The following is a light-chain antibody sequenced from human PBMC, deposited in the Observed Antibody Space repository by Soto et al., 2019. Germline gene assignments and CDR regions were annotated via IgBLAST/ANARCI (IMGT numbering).Light chain of an antibody. CDR3: QQYGSLIT. Sequence: EIVLTQSPATLSLSPGERATLSCRASQSVSSNLAWYQQKPGQAPRLLIYGAFSRATDIPDRFSGSGSGTDFTLTINRLEPEDSAVYYCQQYGSLITFGQGTRLEIK. J-gene: IGKJ5*01. V-gene: IGKV3-20*01. CDR2: GAF. CDR1: QSVSSN.